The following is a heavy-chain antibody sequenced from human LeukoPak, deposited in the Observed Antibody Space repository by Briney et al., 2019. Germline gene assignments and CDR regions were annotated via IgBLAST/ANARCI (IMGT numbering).Heavy chain of an antibody. J-gene: IGHJ6*03. CDR2: IYYSGST. CDR1: GGSISSYY. Sequence: SETLSLTCTVSGGSISSYYWSWIRQPPGKGLEWIGYIYYSGSTNYKPSLKSRVTISVDTSKNQFSLKLSSVTAADTAVYYCARGKPSYGSGTYYRPLEPNYMYVWGKGTTVTVSS. D-gene: IGHD3-10*01. CDR3: ARGKPSYGSGTYYRPLEPNYMYV. V-gene: IGHV4-59*01.